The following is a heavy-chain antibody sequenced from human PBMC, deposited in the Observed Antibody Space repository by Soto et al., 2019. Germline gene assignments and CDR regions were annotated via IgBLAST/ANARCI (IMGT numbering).Heavy chain of an antibody. J-gene: IGHJ4*02. CDR2: IWYDGSNQ. Sequence: GTGREWVAVIWYDGSNQYYAGSVKGRFTIARDNSKNTLHLQMNSLRAEETAVYYCARDFGTINYGSTFFDFLGQRTPVTVTS. V-gene: IGHV3-33*01. D-gene: IGHD3-10*01. CDR3: ARDFGTINYGSTFFDF.